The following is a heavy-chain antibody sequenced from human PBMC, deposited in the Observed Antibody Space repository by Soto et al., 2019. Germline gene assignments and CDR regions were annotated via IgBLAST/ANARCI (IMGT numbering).Heavy chain of an antibody. J-gene: IGHJ4*02. CDR1: GFTFSTYG. D-gene: IGHD1-26*01. CDR3: ARAVGPFDY. V-gene: IGHV3-33*01. CDR2: IWYDGSHK. Sequence: QVQLVESGGGVVQPGRSLRLSCAAPGFTFSTYGMHWVRQAPGMGLEWVAVIWYDGSHKDYVDSVKGRFTISRDNSKNILYLQMNSLRVEDTAVYYCARAVGPFDYWGQGTLVTVSS.